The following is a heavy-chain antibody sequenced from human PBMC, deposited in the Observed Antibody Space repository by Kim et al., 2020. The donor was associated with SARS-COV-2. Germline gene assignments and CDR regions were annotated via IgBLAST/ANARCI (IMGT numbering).Heavy chain of an antibody. V-gene: IGHV5-51*01. Sequence: YSPSFEGQVTISVDKTTSTTYLQWNSLKASDTAIYYCARQYATGAGSYFDYWGQGTLVTVSS. D-gene: IGHD1-1*01. CDR3: ARQYATGAGSYFDY. J-gene: IGHJ4*02.